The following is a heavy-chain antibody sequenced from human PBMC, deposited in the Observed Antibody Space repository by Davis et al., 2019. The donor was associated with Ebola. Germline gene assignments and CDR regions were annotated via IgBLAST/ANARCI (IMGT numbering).Heavy chain of an antibody. CDR1: GGTFSSYT. V-gene: IGHV1-69*02. CDR3: ATNDYSGSYRDY. J-gene: IGHJ4*02. CDR2: IIPILGIA. D-gene: IGHD1-26*01. Sequence: AASVKVSCKASGGTFSSYTISWVRQAPGQGLEWMGRIIPILGIANYAQKFQGRVTMTRDTSTSTVYMELSSLRSEDTAVYYCATNDYSGSYRDYWGQGTLVTVSS.